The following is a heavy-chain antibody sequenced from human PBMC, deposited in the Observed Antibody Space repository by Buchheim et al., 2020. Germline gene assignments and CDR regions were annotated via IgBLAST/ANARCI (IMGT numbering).Heavy chain of an antibody. Sequence: EVQVVQSGPEVKKPGEYLRISCTGSGYSFTTYWIAWVRQMPGKGLEWMGVIYPGDSDSRYSPSFQDRVTMSADKSISTAYPQWGSLTASDTAIYYCARRAFDNDGHHGFDIWGQGT. CDR1: GYSFTTYW. CDR2: IYPGDSDS. V-gene: IGHV5-51*01. CDR3: ARRAFDNDGHHGFDI. J-gene: IGHJ3*02. D-gene: IGHD2-8*01.